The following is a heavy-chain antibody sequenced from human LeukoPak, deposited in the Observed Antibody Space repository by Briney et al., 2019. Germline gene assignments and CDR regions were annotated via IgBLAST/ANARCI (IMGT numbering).Heavy chain of an antibody. J-gene: IGHJ4*02. CDR2: IYYSGST. V-gene: IGHV4-39*01. Sequence: SETPSLTCTVSGGSISSGDFYWGWIRQPPGKGLEWIATIYYSGSTYYRPSLRSRVTISVDTSKNQFSLKLTSVTAADTAVYYCARQGEYSTSWSSFGYWGQGTLVTVSS. D-gene: IGHD2-2*01. CDR3: ARQGEYSTSWSSFGY. CDR1: GGSISSGDFY.